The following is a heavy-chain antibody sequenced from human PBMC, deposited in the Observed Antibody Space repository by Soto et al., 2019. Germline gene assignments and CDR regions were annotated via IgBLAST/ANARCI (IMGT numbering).Heavy chain of an antibody. V-gene: IGHV1-8*01. CDR3: ASDVGNYDFWSGYLYSNYYYGMDV. D-gene: IGHD3-3*01. J-gene: IGHJ6*02. CDR2: MNPNSGNT. CDR1: GYTFTSYD. Sequence: ASVKVSCKASGYTFTSYDINWVRQSTGQGLECMGWMNPNSGNTGYAQKFQGRVTMTRNTSISTAYMELSSLRSEDTAVYYCASDVGNYDFWSGYLYSNYYYGMDVWGQGPRSPSP.